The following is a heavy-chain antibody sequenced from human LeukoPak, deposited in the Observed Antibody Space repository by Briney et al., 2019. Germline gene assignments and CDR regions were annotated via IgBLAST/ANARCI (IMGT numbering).Heavy chain of an antibody. D-gene: IGHD3-10*01. J-gene: IGHJ5*02. CDR3: ARGLRYYYGSGTPFDP. CDR1: GGSISSTSYY. V-gene: IGHV4-39*07. Sequence: SETLSLTCAVSGGSISSTSYYWAWIRQPPGKGLEWIGTIYYSGSTYHNPSLKSRVTISVDTSKNQFSLKLSSVTAADTAVYYCARGLRYYYGSGTPFDPWGQGTLVTVSS. CDR2: IYYSGST.